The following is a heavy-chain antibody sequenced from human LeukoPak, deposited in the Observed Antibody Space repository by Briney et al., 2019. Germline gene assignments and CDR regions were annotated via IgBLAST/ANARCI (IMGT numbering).Heavy chain of an antibody. V-gene: IGHV3-23*01. D-gene: IGHD1-1*01. Sequence: PGGSLRLSCAASGFTFSSYAMSWVRQAPGKGLEWVSAISGSGGSTYYADSVKGRFTISRDNSKNTLYLQMNSLRAEDTAVYYCAKDREDGTDPSVYFDYWGQGTLVTVSS. CDR2: ISGSGGST. CDR1: GFTFSSYA. CDR3: AKDREDGTDPSVYFDY. J-gene: IGHJ4*02.